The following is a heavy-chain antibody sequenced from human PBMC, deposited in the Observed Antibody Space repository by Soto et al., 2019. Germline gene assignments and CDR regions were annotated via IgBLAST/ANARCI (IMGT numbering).Heavy chain of an antibody. V-gene: IGHV6-1*01. CDR1: GDSVSSNSAA. D-gene: IGHD1-26*01. J-gene: IGHJ6*02. CDR3: AKEGGNHYYYYAMDV. CDR2: TFYRSKWYN. Sequence: PSPTVSLTYAISGDSVSSNSAAWSWKRQSPSRGLEWLGRTFYRSKWYNDYAVSVKGRITINPDTSKNQFSLQLNSVTPEDTAVYYCAKEGGNHYYYYAMDVWGQGTTVTVSS.